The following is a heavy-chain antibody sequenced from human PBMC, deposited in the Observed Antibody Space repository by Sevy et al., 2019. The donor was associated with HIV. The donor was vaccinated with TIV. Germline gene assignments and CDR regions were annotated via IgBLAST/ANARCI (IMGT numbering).Heavy chain of an antibody. CDR1: GYIFTGYY. CDR3: ARRYSNSLNYFDF. D-gene: IGHD6-13*01. CDR2: NNPNCGGT. Sequence: ASVKVSCKASGYIFTGYYMHWVRQAPGQGLEWMGWNNPNCGGTKYAQKFQGRVTMTRDKSISTVYMELSRLRSDDTAVYFCARRYSNSLNYFDFWGQGTLVTVSS. J-gene: IGHJ4*02. V-gene: IGHV1-2*02.